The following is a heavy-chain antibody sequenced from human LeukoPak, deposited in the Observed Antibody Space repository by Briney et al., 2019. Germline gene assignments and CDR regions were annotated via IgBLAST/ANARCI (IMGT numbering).Heavy chain of an antibody. D-gene: IGHD2-2*01. J-gene: IGHJ6*02. CDR2: MNPNSGNT. Sequence: ASVKVSCKASGYTFTSYGISWVRQATGQGLEWMGWMNPNSGNTGYAQKFQGRVTMTRNTSISTAYMELSSLRSEDTAVYYCARDGGYCSSTSCYDYYYYGMDVWGQGTTVTVSS. CDR3: ARDGGYCSSTSCYDYYYYGMDV. CDR1: GYTFTSYG. V-gene: IGHV1-8*02.